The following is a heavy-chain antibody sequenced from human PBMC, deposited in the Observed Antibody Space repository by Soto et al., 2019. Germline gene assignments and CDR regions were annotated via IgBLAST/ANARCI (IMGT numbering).Heavy chain of an antibody. V-gene: IGHV3-23*01. CDR3: ARDLSWGSNWYYYMDV. D-gene: IGHD7-27*01. CDR1: GFTFSSYA. Sequence: GSLRLSCAASGFTFSSYAMSWVRQAPGKGLEWVSAISGSGGSTWHADSVKGRFTISRDSSKNTLYLQMNSLRAEDTAVYYCARDLSWGSNWYYYMDVWGKGTTVTVSS. J-gene: IGHJ6*03. CDR2: ISGSGGST.